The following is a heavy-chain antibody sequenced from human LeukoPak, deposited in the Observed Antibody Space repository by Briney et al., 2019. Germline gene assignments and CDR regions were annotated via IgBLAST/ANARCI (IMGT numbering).Heavy chain of an antibody. CDR1: GFTFSSYG. J-gene: IGHJ4*02. D-gene: IGHD3-3*01. CDR3: ARGSVGLEGY. CDR2: ISYDGSNK. Sequence: GGSLRLSCAASGFTFSSYGMHWVRQAPGKGLEWVAVISYDGSNKYYADSVKGRFTIPRDNSKNTLYLQMNSLRAEDTAVYYCARGSVGLEGYWGQGTLVTVSS. V-gene: IGHV3-30*03.